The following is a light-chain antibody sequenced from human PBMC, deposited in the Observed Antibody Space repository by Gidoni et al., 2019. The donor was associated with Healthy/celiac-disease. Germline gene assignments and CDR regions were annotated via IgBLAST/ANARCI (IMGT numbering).Light chain of an antibody. V-gene: IGKV1-5*03. J-gene: IGKJ4*01. CDR1: QSISSW. CDR3: QQYNSYSPRLT. Sequence: IHMTQSASTLYASVGDRFTITCRASQSISSWLALYQQKSGKAPKLLIYKASSLESGVPSRFSGSGFGTEFTLTISSLQPDDFATYYCQQYNSYSPRLTFGGGTKVEIK. CDR2: KAS.